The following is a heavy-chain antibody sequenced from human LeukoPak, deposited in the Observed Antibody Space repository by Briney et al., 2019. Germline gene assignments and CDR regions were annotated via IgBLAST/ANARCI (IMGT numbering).Heavy chain of an antibody. V-gene: IGHV3-9*01. D-gene: IGHD6-13*01. J-gene: IGHJ3*02. CDR3: AKVGDLELVFYGAFDI. CDR2: ISWNSGSI. Sequence: HPGKSLRLSCAASGFTFDDYAMHWVRQAPGKGLEWVSGISWNSGSIGYADSVKGRFTISRDNAKNSLYLQMNSLRAEDTALYYCAKVGDLELVFYGAFDIWGQGTMVTVSS. CDR1: GFTFDDYA.